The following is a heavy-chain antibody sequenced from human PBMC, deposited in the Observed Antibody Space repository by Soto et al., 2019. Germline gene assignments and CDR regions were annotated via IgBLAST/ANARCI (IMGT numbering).Heavy chain of an antibody. D-gene: IGHD5-18*01. CDR3: ANSGYSSFFGD. J-gene: IGHJ4*02. V-gene: IGHV3-23*01. CDR2: ISADDGST. Sequence: EVQLLESGGGLVQSGGSLRLSCTASGFSFSSYVMSWVRQAPGKGLEWVSEISADDGSTYYADSVKGRFTISRDNSKNTVDLQMNILRGGDTAVYSCANSGYSSFFGDWGQGTLVTVSS. CDR1: GFSFSSYV.